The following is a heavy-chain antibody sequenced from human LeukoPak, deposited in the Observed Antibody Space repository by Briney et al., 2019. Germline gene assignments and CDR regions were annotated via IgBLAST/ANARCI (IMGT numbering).Heavy chain of an antibody. D-gene: IGHD4-23*01. Sequence: SETLSLTCTVSGGSISSSSYYWGWIRQPPGKGLEWIGSIYYSGSTYYNPSLKSRVTISVDTSKNQFSLKLSSVTAADTAVYYRARTLLADYGGNSEDYWGQGTLVTVSS. CDR1: GGSISSSSYY. J-gene: IGHJ4*02. CDR3: ARTLLADYGGNSEDY. V-gene: IGHV4-39*01. CDR2: IYYSGST.